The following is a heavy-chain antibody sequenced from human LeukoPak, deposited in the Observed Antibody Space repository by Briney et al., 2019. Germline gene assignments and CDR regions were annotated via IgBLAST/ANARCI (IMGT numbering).Heavy chain of an antibody. D-gene: IGHD3-22*01. CDR3: AKMDSSGYSASYLDV. CDR1: GLTFSNYG. V-gene: IGHV3-23*01. CDR2: ISANGGST. J-gene: IGHJ6*04. Sequence: PGGSLRLSWAASGLTFSNYGMSWVRQAPGKGLEWVSGISANGGSTSYADSALGRFIISRDNSKSEVFLQMNSLSAGDTAVYYCAKMDSSGYSASYLDVWGKGTTVTVSS.